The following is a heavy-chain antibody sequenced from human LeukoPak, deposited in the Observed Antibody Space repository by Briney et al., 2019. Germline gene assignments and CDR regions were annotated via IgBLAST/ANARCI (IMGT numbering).Heavy chain of an antibody. D-gene: IGHD6-6*01. CDR3: ARDIAASIKPIPDY. J-gene: IGHJ4*02. CDR1: GYTFTSYA. Sequence: ASVKVSCKASGYTFTSYAMHWVRQAPGQRLEWMGWINAGNGNTKYSQKFQGRVTITRDTSASTAYMELSSLRSEDTAVYYCARDIAASIKPIPDYWGQGTLVTVSS. V-gene: IGHV1-3*01. CDR2: INAGNGNT.